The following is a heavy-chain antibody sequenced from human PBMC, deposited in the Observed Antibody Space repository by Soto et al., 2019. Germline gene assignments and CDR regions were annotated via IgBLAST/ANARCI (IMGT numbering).Heavy chain of an antibody. V-gene: IGHV1-69*01. CDR3: ARGGSGYVWFNEY. CDR1: GGLFSSYA. J-gene: IGHJ4*02. CDR2: IIPVFGTT. D-gene: IGHD3-22*01. Sequence: QAQLVQSGAEVKKAGSSVKVSCKDTGGLFSSYAVSWVRQAPGQGLEWMGGIIPVFGTTYYAEKFQGRVTITADESTNTAYMEMTSLRFEDTAMYYCARGGSGYVWFNEYWGQGTLVSVSP.